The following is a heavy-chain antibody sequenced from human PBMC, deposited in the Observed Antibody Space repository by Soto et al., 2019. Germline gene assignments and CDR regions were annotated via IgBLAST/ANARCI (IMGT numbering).Heavy chain of an antibody. CDR1: GYTFTSYY. V-gene: IGHV1-46*03. CDR2: INPSGGST. Sequence: ASVKVSCKASGYTFTSYYMHWVRQAPGQGLEWMGIINPSGGSTSYAQKFQGRVTMTRDTSTSTVYMELSSLRSEDTAVYYCARDGREIAAAGTGWFDPWGQGTLVTVSS. J-gene: IGHJ5*02. CDR3: ARDGREIAAAGTGWFDP. D-gene: IGHD6-13*01.